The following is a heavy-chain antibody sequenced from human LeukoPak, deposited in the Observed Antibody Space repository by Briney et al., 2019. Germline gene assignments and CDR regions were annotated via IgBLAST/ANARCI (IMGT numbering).Heavy chain of an antibody. D-gene: IGHD6-19*01. V-gene: IGHV3-21*06. CDR3: ARLQWLQTGRDFLDY. Sequence: GGSLRLSCAASGFTFSSYAIQWVRQAPGKGLEWVSSISSSGSYIYYADSVKGRFTISRDNAKNSLDLQMNSLRVEDTAVYYCARLQWLQTGRDFLDYWGQGTLVTVSS. CDR2: ISSSGSYI. J-gene: IGHJ4*02. CDR1: GFTFSSYA.